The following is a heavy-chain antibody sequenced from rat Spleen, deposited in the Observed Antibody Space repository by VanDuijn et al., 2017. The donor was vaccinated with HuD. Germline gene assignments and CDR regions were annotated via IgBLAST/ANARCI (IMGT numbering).Heavy chain of an antibody. V-gene: IGHV5-7*01. D-gene: IGHD1-2*01. CDR3: ASDYYSSYD. CDR2: ISYDGSST. Sequence: EVQLVESGGGLVQPGRSLKLSCAASGFTFSDYNMAWVRHASKKGLEWVATISYDGSSTYSRDSVKGRFAISRDHAKSTLYLQMDSLRSEDTATYYGASDYYSSYDWGQGVMVTVSS. CDR1: GFTFSDYN. J-gene: IGHJ2*01.